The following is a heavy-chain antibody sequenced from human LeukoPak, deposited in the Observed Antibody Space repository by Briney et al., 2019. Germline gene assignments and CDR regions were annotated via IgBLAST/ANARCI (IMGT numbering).Heavy chain of an antibody. CDR2: INWNGGST. Sequence: GGSLRLSCAASGFTFDVYGMSWVRQAPGRGLEWVAGINWNGGSTGYADSVKGPFTISRDNAKNSMYLQMNSLRAEDTALYYCARVMPEVAFDIWGQGTMVTVSS. CDR1: GFTFDVYG. CDR3: ARVMPEVAFDI. J-gene: IGHJ3*02. V-gene: IGHV3-20*04. D-gene: IGHD2-2*01.